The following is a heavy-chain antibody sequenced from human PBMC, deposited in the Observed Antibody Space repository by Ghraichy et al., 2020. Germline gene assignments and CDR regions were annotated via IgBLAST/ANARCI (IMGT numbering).Heavy chain of an antibody. CDR1: GFTFSGSA. CDR2: IRSKANSYAT. J-gene: IGHJ4*02. D-gene: IGHD2-15*01. V-gene: IGHV3-73*01. Sequence: GESLNISCAASGFTFSGSAMHWVRQASGKGLEWVGRIRSKANSYATAYAASVKGRFTISRDDSKNTAYLQMNSLKTEDTAVYYCVAASFDYWGQGTLVTVSS. CDR3: VAASFDY.